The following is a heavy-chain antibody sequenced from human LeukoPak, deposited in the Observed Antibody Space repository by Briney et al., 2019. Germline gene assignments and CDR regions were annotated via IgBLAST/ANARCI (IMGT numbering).Heavy chain of an antibody. CDR1: GFTFDDYA. CDR3: ARDPTQYLRYGHFDY. J-gene: IGHJ4*02. V-gene: IGHV3-9*01. D-gene: IGHD5/OR15-5a*01. CDR2: ISWNSGSI. Sequence: GGSLRLSCAASGFTFDDYAMHWVRQAPGKGLEWVSGISWNSGSIGYADSVKGRFTISRDNAKNSLYLQMNSLSDEDTAVYYCARDPTQYLRYGHFDYWGQGTLVTVSS.